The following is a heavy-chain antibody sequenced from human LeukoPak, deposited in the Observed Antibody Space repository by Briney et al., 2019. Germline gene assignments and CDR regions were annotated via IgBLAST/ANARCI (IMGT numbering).Heavy chain of an antibody. Sequence: ASVRVSCKASGGTFSSYAISWVRQAPGQGLEWMGRIIPILGIANYAQKFQGRVTITADKSTSTAYMELSSLRSEDTAVYYCARNVDSGTADAFDIWGQGTMVTVSS. V-gene: IGHV1-69*04. D-gene: IGHD3-10*01. CDR1: GGTFSSYA. CDR2: IIPILGIA. J-gene: IGHJ3*02. CDR3: ARNVDSGTADAFDI.